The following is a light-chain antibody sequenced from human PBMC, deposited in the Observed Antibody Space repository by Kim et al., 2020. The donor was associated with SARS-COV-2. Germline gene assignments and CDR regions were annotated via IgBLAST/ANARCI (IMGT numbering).Light chain of an antibody. CDR1: KLGDKY. V-gene: IGLV3-1*01. Sequence: SYELTQPPSVSVSPGQTASITCSGYKLGDKYVSWYQQKPGQSPVVVIYQDNKRPSGIPERFSGSNSGNTATLTIRGTQAMDEADYYCQAWHSSTHVIFGG. J-gene: IGLJ2*01. CDR3: QAWHSSTHVI. CDR2: QDN.